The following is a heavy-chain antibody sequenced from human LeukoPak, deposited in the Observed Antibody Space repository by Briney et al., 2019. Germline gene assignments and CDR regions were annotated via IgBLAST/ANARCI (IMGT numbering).Heavy chain of an antibody. CDR3: AKAPAGYSSGRDSPRLAEYFQH. CDR2: ISGSGGST. D-gene: IGHD6-19*01. Sequence: GGSLRLSCAASGFTFSSYAMSWVRQAPGRGLEWVSAISGSGGSTYYADSVKGRFTISRDNSKNTLYLQMNSLRAEDTAVYYCAKAPAGYSSGRDSPRLAEYFQHWGQGTLVTVSS. CDR1: GFTFSSYA. V-gene: IGHV3-23*01. J-gene: IGHJ1*01.